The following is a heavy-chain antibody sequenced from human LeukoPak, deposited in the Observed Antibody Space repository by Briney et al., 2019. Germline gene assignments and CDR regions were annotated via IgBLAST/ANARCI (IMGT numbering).Heavy chain of an antibody. CDR3: ARTTEDCSSTSCYQYWFDP. CDR1: GGSISSYY. D-gene: IGHD2-2*01. J-gene: IGHJ5*02. V-gene: IGHV4-59*01. Sequence: SETLSLTCTVSGGSISSYYWSWIRQPPGKGLEWIGYIYYSGSTSYNPSLKSRVSISVDTSKNQISLKVRSVTAADTAVYYCARTTEDCSSTSCYQYWFDPWGQGTLVTVSS. CDR2: IYYSGST.